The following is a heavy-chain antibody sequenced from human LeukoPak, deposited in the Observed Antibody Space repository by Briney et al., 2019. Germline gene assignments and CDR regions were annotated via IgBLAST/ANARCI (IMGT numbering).Heavy chain of an antibody. CDR1: GYTFSIYG. J-gene: IGHJ6*02. D-gene: IGHD2-2*01. CDR2: ISAHTGKS. Sequence: GASVKVSCKASGYTFSIYGITWVRQAPGQGLEWMGWISAHTGKSDYAQKFQNRVTMTADTATSTAYMELRSLGSDDTAVYYCATDVFDNLVVPAAKRGKYYYYVMDVWGQGTTVTVSS. V-gene: IGHV1-18*01. CDR3: ATDVFDNLVVPAAKRGKYYYYVMDV.